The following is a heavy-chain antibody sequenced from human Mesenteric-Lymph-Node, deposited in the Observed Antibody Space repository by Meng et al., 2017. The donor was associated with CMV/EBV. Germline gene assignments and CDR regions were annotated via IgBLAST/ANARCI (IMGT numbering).Heavy chain of an antibody. CDR2: MYYSGST. CDR3: ARGPYYYGSGSLLKYNWFDP. J-gene: IGHJ5*02. V-gene: IGHV4-39*07. CDR1: GGFITSRSYF. D-gene: IGHD3-10*01. Sequence: GSLRLSCSVSGGFITSRSYFWGWIRQPPGKGLEWVGSMYYSGSTYYNPSLKSRVTISVDTSKNQISLKLSSVTAADTAVYYCARGPYYYGSGSLLKYNWFDPWGQGTLVTVSS.